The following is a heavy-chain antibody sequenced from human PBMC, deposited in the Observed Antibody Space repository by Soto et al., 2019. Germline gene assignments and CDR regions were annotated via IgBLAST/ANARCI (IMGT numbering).Heavy chain of an antibody. J-gene: IGHJ4*02. D-gene: IGHD5-12*01. V-gene: IGHV3-30*18. Sequence: QVLLVESGGGVVQPGRSLRLSCAASGFTFSNYGMHWVRQAPGRGLEWVAVISFDGSNKYYPDSVKGRFTISRDNSKNTLYVQMNSLRAEDTAVYYCAKDIGYSGNDLPVFDYWGQGTLVTVSS. CDR3: AKDIGYSGNDLPVFDY. CDR1: GFTFSNYG. CDR2: ISFDGSNK.